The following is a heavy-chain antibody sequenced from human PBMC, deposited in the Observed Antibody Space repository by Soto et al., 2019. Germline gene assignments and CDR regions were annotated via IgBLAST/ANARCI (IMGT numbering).Heavy chain of an antibody. J-gene: IGHJ6*02. CDR2: INPNSGGT. CDR1: GYTFTGYY. V-gene: IGHV1-2*02. D-gene: IGHD6-13*01. CDR3: AYLCSSSGGMDA. Sequence: ASVKVSCKASGYTFTGYYMHWVRQAPGQGLEWMGWINPNSGGTNYAQKFQGRVTMTRGTSISTAYMELSRLRSDDTAVYYCAYLCSSSGGMDAWGQGTTVTVSS.